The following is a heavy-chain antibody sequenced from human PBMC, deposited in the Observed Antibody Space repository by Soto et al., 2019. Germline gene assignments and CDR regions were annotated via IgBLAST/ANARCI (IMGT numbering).Heavy chain of an antibody. CDR1: GFTFRNFE. CDR2: VKPGGHFT. CDR3: VKEMSEINSGYDAFHL. V-gene: IGHV3-48*03. Sequence: EGHLVESGGALVSPGGSLRLSCAASGFTFRNFEMNWVRQSPGEGPEWLAHVKPGGHFTLYADFVRGRFTISRDDVANSLFLQMNNLRPEDSGIYYCVKEMSEINSGYDAFHLGGQGTLVTVSS. J-gene: IGHJ3*01. D-gene: IGHD5-12*01.